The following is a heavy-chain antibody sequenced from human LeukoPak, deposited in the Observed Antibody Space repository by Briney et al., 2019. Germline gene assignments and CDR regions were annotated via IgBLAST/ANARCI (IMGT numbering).Heavy chain of an antibody. V-gene: IGHV3-21*01. CDR1: GFTFSSYN. Sequence: NTGGSLRLSCAASGFTFSSYNMNWVRQAPGKGLEWVSSISSSSSYIYYADSVKGRFTISRVNAKSSVYLQMNSLRAEDTAVYYCAGSISAGGTFDYWGQGTLVTVSS. CDR3: AGSISAGGTFDY. D-gene: IGHD6-13*01. CDR2: ISSSSSYI. J-gene: IGHJ4*02.